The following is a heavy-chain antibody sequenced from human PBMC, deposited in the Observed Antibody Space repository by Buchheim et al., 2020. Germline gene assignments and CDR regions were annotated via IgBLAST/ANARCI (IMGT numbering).Heavy chain of an antibody. Sequence: QVQLVQSGAEVKKPGASVKVSCKASGYTFTGYYIHWVRQAPGQGLEWMGWINPNSGGTNYAQTFQGWVTMTRDTSITTAYMELSRLTSDDTAVYYWATQGGIAAAGTNYFDYWGQGTL. CDR1: GYTFTGYY. CDR2: INPNSGGT. V-gene: IGHV1-2*04. D-gene: IGHD6-13*01. J-gene: IGHJ4*02. CDR3: ATQGGIAAAGTNYFDY.